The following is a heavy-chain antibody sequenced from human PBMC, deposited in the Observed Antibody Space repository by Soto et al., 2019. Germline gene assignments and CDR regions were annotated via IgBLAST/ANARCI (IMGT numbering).Heavy chain of an antibody. D-gene: IGHD3-10*01. CDR3: ARDWYFYGSGSPNHMDV. CDR2: ISAHNGNS. Sequence: QVQLVQSGDEMRKPGASVKVSCQASGYTFSNYGITWVRQAPGQGLESMGWISAHNGNSKYAQSLQGRLTLTTDTSTSTAYMELRSLRSDDTAVYYCARDWYFYGSGSPNHMDVWGKGTTVSVSS. J-gene: IGHJ6*03. CDR1: GYTFSNYG. V-gene: IGHV1-18*01.